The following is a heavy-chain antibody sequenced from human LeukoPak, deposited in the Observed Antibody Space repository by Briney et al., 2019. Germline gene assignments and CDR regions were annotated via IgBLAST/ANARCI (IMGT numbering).Heavy chain of an antibody. D-gene: IGHD3-10*01. CDR2: IYTSGST. J-gene: IGHJ4*02. V-gene: IGHV4-59*10. CDR3: ARDLVSGYYGSGSYSYYFDY. Sequence: SETLSRTCAVYGGSFSGYNWSWIRQPPGKGLEWIGRIYTSGSTNYNPSLKSRVTMSVDTSKNQFSLKLSSVTAADTAVYYCARDLVSGYYGSGSYSYYFDYWGQGTLVTVSS. CDR1: GGSFSGYN.